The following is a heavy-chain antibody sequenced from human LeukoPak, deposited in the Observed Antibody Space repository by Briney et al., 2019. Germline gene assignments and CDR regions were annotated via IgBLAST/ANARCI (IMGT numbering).Heavy chain of an antibody. D-gene: IGHD6-13*01. Sequence: ASVKVSCKASGYTFTSYDINWVRQATGQGLEWMGWMNPNSGNTGYAQKFQGRVTMTRNTSISTAYMELSSLRSEDTAVYYCARSDSSSWRDAFDIWGQGTMVTVSS. CDR2: MNPNSGNT. V-gene: IGHV1-8*01. CDR1: GYTFTSYD. J-gene: IGHJ3*02. CDR3: ARSDSSSWRDAFDI.